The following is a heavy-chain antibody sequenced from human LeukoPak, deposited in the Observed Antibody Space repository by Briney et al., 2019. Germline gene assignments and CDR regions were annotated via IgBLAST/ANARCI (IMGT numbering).Heavy chain of an antibody. CDR2: IYTSGST. V-gene: IGHV4-61*02. CDR1: GCSISSGSYY. J-gene: IGHJ3*02. CDR3: ARSYYDSSGWDAFDI. Sequence: SETLSLTCTVSGCSISSGSYYWSWIPQPAGKGLEWIGRIYTSGSTNYNPSLKSRVTISVDTSKNQFSLKLSSVTAADTAVYYCARSYYDSSGWDAFDIWGQGTMVTVSS. D-gene: IGHD3-22*01.